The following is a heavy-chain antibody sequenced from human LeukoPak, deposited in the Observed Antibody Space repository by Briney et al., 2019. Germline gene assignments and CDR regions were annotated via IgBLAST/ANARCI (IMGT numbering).Heavy chain of an antibody. D-gene: IGHD3-22*01. Sequence: ASVKVSCTASGYTFTSYYMHWVRQAPGQGLEWMGWISAYNGNTNYAQKLQGRVTMTTDTSTSTAYMELRSLRSDDTAVYYCARTSYDSSGYFFDYWGQGTLVTVSS. V-gene: IGHV1-18*04. CDR1: GYTFTSYY. J-gene: IGHJ4*02. CDR3: ARTSYDSSGYFFDY. CDR2: ISAYNGNT.